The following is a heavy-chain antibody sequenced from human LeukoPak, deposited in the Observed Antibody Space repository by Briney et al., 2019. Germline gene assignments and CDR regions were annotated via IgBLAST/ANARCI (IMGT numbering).Heavy chain of an antibody. CDR2: ISGSYII. J-gene: IGHJ4*02. CDR1: GFTFSDYY. D-gene: IGHD6-13*01. V-gene: IGHV3-11*04. CDR3: ARGSRSSWNRYYFDC. Sequence: GGSLRLSCAASGFTFSDYYMSWIRQAPGKGLEWVAYISGSYIIYYADSVKGRFTISRDNAKNSLYLQMNSLRAEDTAVYYCARGSRSSWNRYYFDCWGQGTLVTVSS.